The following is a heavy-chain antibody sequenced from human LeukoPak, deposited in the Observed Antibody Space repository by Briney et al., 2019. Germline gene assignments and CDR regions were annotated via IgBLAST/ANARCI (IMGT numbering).Heavy chain of an antibody. CDR2: IYSGGST. CDR1: GFTVSSNY. CDR3: ARDYDWALDF. D-gene: IGHD3-9*01. Sequence: GGSLRLSCAASGFTVSSNYMSWVRQAPGKGLDWVSMIYSGGSTNYADSVKGRFTISRDNAKNTLFLQMNDLRDEDTAVYYCARDYDWALDFWGQGTRVTVSS. V-gene: IGHV3-53*01. J-gene: IGHJ4*02.